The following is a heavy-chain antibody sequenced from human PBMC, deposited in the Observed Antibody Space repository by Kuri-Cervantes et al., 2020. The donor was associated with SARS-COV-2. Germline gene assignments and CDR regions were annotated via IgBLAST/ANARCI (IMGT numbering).Heavy chain of an antibody. V-gene: IGHV3-30*02. CDR3: ARGQENSGSFRSMGIGAFDI. CDR2: IRYDGSNK. D-gene: IGHD1-26*01. J-gene: IGHJ3*02. Sequence: GGSLRLSCAASGFTFSSYGMHWVRQAPGKGLEWVAFIRYDGSNKYYADSVKGRFTISRDNSKNTLYLQMNSLRAEDTAVYYCARGQENSGSFRSMGIGAFDIWGQGTMVTVSS. CDR1: GFTFSSYG.